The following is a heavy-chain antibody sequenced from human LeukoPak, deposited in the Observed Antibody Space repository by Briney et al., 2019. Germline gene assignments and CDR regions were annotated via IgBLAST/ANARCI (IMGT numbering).Heavy chain of an antibody. CDR1: GFNFRDHW. J-gene: IGHJ6*02. CDR3: ARGGGLDV. D-gene: IGHD3-16*01. Sequence: GGSLRLSCAASGFNFRDHWMDWVRQAPGKGLEWVGHIKTDGSETYYLDSLRGRFSISRDNTNNALYLQMNNLRAEDTAVYFCARGGGLDVWGQGATVTVSS. V-gene: IGHV3-7*03. CDR2: IKTDGSET.